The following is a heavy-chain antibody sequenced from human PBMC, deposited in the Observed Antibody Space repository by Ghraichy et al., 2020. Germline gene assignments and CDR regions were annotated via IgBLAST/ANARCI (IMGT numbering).Heavy chain of an antibody. CDR1: GDSISTDTYY. CDR3: ARHHSDSYHYYYLDV. V-gene: IGHV4-39*01. D-gene: IGHD3-10*01. J-gene: IGHJ6*03. CDR2: IHYSGDT. Sequence: SETLSLTCTVSGDSISTDTYYWGWIRQPPGKGLEWIGIIHYSGDTYYSPSLKSRLTISVDTSTNEPSLKLASVTATDTATYYCARHHSDSYHYYYLDVWGTGTTVTVSS.